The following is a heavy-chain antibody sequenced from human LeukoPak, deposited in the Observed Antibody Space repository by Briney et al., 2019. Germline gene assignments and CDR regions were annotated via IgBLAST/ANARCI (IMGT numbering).Heavy chain of an antibody. J-gene: IGHJ4*02. CDR3: QRTAYEILTGYYTLDWYFDY. CDR1: GFTFSSYG. Sequence: GRSLRLSCAASGFTFSSYGMHWVRQAPGKGLDWVAVIWYDGSNKYYADSVKGRFTISRDNSKNTLYLQMNSLRAEDTAVFFKQRTAYEILTGYYTLDWYFDYWGQGTLVTVSS. V-gene: IGHV3-33*01. D-gene: IGHD3-9*01. CDR2: IWYDGSNK.